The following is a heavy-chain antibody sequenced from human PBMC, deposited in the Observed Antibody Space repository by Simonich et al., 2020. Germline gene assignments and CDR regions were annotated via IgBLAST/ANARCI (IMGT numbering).Heavy chain of an antibody. J-gene: IGHJ4*02. D-gene: IGHD4-17*01. V-gene: IGHV4-34*01. CDR1: GGSFSGYY. CDR2: SNHSGST. CDR3: ARTQKTTVTYYFDY. Sequence: QVQLQQWGAGLLKPSETLSLTCAVYGGSFSGYYWSWIRQPPGKGLEWIGESNHSGSTNYNPSLKGRVTISVDTSKNQFSLKLSSVTAADTAVYYCARTQKTTVTYYFDYWGQGTLVTVSS.